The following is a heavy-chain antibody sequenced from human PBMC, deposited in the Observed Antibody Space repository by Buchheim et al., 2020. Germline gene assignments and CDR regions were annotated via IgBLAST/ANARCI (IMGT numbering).Heavy chain of an antibody. V-gene: IGHV3-74*01. D-gene: IGHD4-17*01. CDR3: ASAVTTLSAEYFHH. CDR1: GFTFSNYW. Sequence: EVQLVESGGGLVQPGGSLRLSCTASGFTFSNYWMHWVRQTPGKGLVWVSRINSDGSSTTYADSVKGRLTISRDNAKNTVYLQLNSLRAEDTAVYYCASAVTTLSAEYFHHWGRGTL. CDR2: INSDGSST. J-gene: IGHJ1*01.